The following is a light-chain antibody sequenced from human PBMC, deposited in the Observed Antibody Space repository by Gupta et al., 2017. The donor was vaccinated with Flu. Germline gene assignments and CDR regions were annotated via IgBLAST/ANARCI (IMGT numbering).Light chain of an antibody. J-gene: IGLJ1*01. CDR3: CSYGINDV. Sequence: QCALTQPPSASGSPGQSVAISCTGTSRDIGGTNSVPWYQQHPGKAPKLMIYEVNKRPSGVPDRFSGSKSGNTASLTVAGLQAEDEADYYCCSYGINDVFGSGTKVTVL. CDR1: SRDIGGTNS. CDR2: EVN. V-gene: IGLV2-8*01.